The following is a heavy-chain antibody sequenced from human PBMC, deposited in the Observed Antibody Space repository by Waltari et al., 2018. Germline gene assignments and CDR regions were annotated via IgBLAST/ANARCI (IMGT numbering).Heavy chain of an antibody. D-gene: IGHD3-3*01. J-gene: IGHJ5*02. CDR3: ARGGSGVFWSGYYGWFDP. V-gene: IGHV3-48*04. Sequence: EVQLVESGGGLVQPGGSLRLSCVGSGFTFSIYSLNWVRQTPEKGLEWVSHISRDGTTIQYAASVRGRFTISRDNAKSSVYLQMNSLRAEDTAVYYCARGGSGVFWSGYYGWFDPWGHGTLVTVSS. CDR1: GFTFSIYS. CDR2: ISRDGTTI.